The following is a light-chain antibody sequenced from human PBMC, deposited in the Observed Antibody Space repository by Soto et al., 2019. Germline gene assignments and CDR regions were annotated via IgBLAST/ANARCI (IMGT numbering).Light chain of an antibody. CDR2: LNSDGSH. V-gene: IGLV4-69*01. CDR1: SGYSTYA. J-gene: IGLJ3*02. CDR3: QTWVTGPPWV. Sequence: QPVLTQSPSASASLGASVKLTCTLSSGYSTYAIAWHQQQPEKGPRYLMKLNSDGSHTKGDGIPDRFSGSSSGAERYLTISSLQSEDEADYYCQTWVTGPPWVFGGGTKLTVL.